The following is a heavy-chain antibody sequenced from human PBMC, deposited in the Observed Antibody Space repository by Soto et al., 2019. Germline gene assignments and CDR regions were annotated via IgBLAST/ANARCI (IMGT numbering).Heavy chain of an antibody. CDR3: AGRCDSTTCLGHFDY. J-gene: IGHJ4*02. V-gene: IGHV1-69*06. Sequence: QVQLVQSGGEVKKPGSSVKVSCKASGGTFNNYVVNWVRQAPGQGLEWMGGILPIFATANYAQKFQGRVTITADKSTSTAYMEFTSLRSEDTAVYYCAGRCDSTTCLGHFDYWGQGTLVTVAS. CDR1: GGTFNNYV. D-gene: IGHD2-2*01. CDR2: ILPIFATA.